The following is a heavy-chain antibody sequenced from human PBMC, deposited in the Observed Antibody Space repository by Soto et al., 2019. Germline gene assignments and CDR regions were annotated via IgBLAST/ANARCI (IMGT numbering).Heavy chain of an antibody. CDR1: GGTFSSYA. J-gene: IGHJ4*02. Sequence: AASVKVSCKASGGTFSSYAISWVRQAPGQGLEWMGGIIPIFGTANYAQKFQGRVTITADESTSTAYMELSSLRSEDTAVYYCAGRGAYAYSYGLGYWGQGTLVTVSS. CDR2: IIPIFGTA. D-gene: IGHD5-18*01. CDR3: AGRGAYAYSYGLGY. V-gene: IGHV1-69*13.